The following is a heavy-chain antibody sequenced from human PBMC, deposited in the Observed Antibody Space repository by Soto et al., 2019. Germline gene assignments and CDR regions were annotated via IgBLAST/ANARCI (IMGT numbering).Heavy chain of an antibody. CDR3: AKSIKFGFDY. V-gene: IGHV3-48*03. Sequence: EVQLVESGGGLVQPGGSLRLACAASGFTFSSYEMNWVRQAPGNGLEWVSYISSSGSTIYYADSVKGRFTISRDKAKNSLYLQMNSLRAENTAVYYCAKSIKFGFDYWGQVTLVTVSS. CDR2: ISSSGSTI. CDR1: GFTFSSYE. D-gene: IGHD3-10*01. J-gene: IGHJ4*02.